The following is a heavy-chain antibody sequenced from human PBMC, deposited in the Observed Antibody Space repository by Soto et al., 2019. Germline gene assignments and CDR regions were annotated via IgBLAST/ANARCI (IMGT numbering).Heavy chain of an antibody. J-gene: IGHJ3*01. D-gene: IGHD6-19*01. V-gene: IGHV3-23*01. Sequence: GGSLRLSCAASGLTFSNYALNCVRQAPGKGLEWVSVISDTGDSAYYADSVKGRFTISRDNSKNTLYLQMNSLRAEDTAIYYCVKESSGWYSRGSFDFLARGTFVTVSS. CDR2: ISDTGDSA. CDR3: VKESSGWYSRGSFDF. CDR1: GLTFSNYA.